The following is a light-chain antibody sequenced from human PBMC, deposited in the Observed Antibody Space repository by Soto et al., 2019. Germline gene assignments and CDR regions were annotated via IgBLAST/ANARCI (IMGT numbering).Light chain of an antibody. V-gene: IGKV3-20*01. Sequence: ETLLTQSPGTLSLSPGERATLSCRASQSVSSDFLAWYQQKPGQAPRLLIYGASSRATGIPDRFSGSGSGTDFTFTISRLEPEDFAVYYCQQYSSSLPTFGQGTKVDIK. J-gene: IGKJ1*01. CDR1: QSVSSDF. CDR2: GAS. CDR3: QQYSSSLPT.